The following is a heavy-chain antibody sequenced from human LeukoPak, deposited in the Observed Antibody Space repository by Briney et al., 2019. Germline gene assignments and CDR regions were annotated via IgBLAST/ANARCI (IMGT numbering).Heavy chain of an antibody. CDR3: ATVTYTTTWLIDY. J-gene: IGHJ4*02. CDR1: GFTFSSYG. D-gene: IGHD2-2*02. V-gene: IGHV3-30*05. CDR2: ISYDGRNK. Sequence: PGGTLRLSCAASGFTFSSYGMSWVRQAPGKGLEWVAVISYDGRNKYYADSVKGRFTISRDNSKNTLYVQMNSLRAEGTAVYFCATVTYTTTWLIDYWGQGTLVTVSS.